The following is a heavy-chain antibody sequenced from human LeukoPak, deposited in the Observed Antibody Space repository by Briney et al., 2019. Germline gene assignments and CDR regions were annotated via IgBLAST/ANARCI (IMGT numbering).Heavy chain of an antibody. V-gene: IGHV4-4*09. CDR2: INTRGET. D-gene: IGHD2-21*01. CDR3: ATSNDAKIAPFDH. Sequence: SETLSLTCTVSGVSMSAYQWSWVRQSPEKGLEWIGCINTRGETSYNPSLKSRVTTSVDTSKSQFSLRLTSVTAADTAVYYCATSNDAKIAPFDHWGQGAPVTVSS. J-gene: IGHJ4*02. CDR1: GVSMSAYQ.